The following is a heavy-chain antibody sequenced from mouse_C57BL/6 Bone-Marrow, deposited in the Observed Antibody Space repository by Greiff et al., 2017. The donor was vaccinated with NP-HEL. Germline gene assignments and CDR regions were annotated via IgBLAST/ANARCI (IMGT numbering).Heavy chain of an antibody. V-gene: IGHV1-53*01. CDR2: INPSNGGT. CDR1: GYTFTSYW. Sequence: QVQLQQPGTELVKPGASVKLSCKASGYTFTSYWMHWVKQRPGQGLEWIGNINPSNGGTHYNEKFKSKATLTVDKSSSTAYMQLSSLTSEDSAVYYCARGGSQLRLSYYAMDYWGQGTSVTVSS. CDR3: ARGGSQLRLSYYAMDY. J-gene: IGHJ4*01. D-gene: IGHD3-2*02.